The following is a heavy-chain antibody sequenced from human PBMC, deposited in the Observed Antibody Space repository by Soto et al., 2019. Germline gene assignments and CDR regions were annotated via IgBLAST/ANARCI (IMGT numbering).Heavy chain of an antibody. V-gene: IGHV4-59*01. CDR3: ARLQRLASVGVWFDP. Sequence: XXTLSLPFTVSGGSISSYYWRWIPQPPGKGLEWIGYIYYSGSTNYNPSLKSRVTISVDTSKNQFSLKLSSVTAPDTAVYYCARLQRLASVGVWFDPWGQGTLVTVPS. CDR2: IYYSGST. J-gene: IGHJ5*02. D-gene: IGHD6-25*01. CDR1: GGSISSYY.